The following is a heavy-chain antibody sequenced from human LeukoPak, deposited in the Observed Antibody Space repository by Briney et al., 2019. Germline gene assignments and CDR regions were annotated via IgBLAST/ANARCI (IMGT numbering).Heavy chain of an antibody. CDR3: AKDRHYYDSSGYDFDY. Sequence: GGSLRLSCAASGFTFSSYGMHWVRQAPGKGLEWVAVMSYDGSHKYYADSVKGRFTISRDNSKNTLYLQMNSLRAEDTAVYYCAKDRHYYDSSGYDFDYWGQGTLVTVSS. CDR1: GFTFSSYG. CDR2: MSYDGSHK. V-gene: IGHV3-30*18. D-gene: IGHD3-22*01. J-gene: IGHJ4*02.